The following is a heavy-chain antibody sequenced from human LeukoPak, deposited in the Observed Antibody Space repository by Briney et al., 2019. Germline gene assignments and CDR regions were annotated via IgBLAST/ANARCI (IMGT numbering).Heavy chain of an antibody. CDR3: ARDVTPFI. Sequence: PGGSLRLSCAASGFAFNYAWVSWVRQAPGKGLEWVANIKQDGSDKYYVDSVKGRFTISRDNTNNSPYLQMNSLRAEDTAVYYCARDVTPFIWGQGTLVTVSS. J-gene: IGHJ4*02. V-gene: IGHV3-7*01. CDR1: GFAFNYAW. CDR2: IKQDGSDK. D-gene: IGHD2-15*01.